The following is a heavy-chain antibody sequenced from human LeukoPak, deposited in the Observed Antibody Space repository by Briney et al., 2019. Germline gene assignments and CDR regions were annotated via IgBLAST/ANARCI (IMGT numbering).Heavy chain of an antibody. V-gene: IGHV3-23*01. J-gene: IGHJ4*02. Sequence: GGSLRLSCAASGFTFSSSAMSWVRQAPGKGLEWVSAISNNGGHTYYADSVQGRFTISRDNSKSTLCLQMNSLRAEDTAVYYCAKQLGYCSDGSCYFPYWGQGTLVTVSS. CDR1: GFTFSSSA. CDR2: ISNNGGHT. D-gene: IGHD2-15*01. CDR3: AKQLGYCSDGSCYFPY.